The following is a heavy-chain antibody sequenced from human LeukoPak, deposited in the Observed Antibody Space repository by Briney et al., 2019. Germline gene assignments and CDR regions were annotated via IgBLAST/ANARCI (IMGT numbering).Heavy chain of an antibody. CDR2: IYYSGST. Sequence: TLSLTCTVSGGSISSGGYYWSWIRQHPGKGLEWIGYIYYSGSTYYNPSLKSRVTISVDTSKNQFSLKLSSVTAADTAVYYCARVITSGYYGMDVWGQGTTVTVSS. D-gene: IGHD3-16*01. V-gene: IGHV4-31*03. CDR3: ARVITSGYYGMDV. CDR1: GGSISSGGYY. J-gene: IGHJ6*02.